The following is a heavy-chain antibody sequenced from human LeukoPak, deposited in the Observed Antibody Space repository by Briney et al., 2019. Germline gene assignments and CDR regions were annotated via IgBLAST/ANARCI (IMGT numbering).Heavy chain of an antibody. CDR1: GYTFTSYA. CDR2: ISAYNGNT. D-gene: IGHD3-3*01. J-gene: IGHJ3*02. CDR3: ARDGKYYDFWSGYSYDAFDI. V-gene: IGHV1-18*01. Sequence: ASVKVSCKASGYTFTSYAMHWVRQAPGQGLEWMGWISAYNGNTNYAQKLQGRVTMTTDTSTSTAYMELRSLRSDDTAVYYCARDGKYYDFWSGYSYDAFDIWGQGTMVTVSS.